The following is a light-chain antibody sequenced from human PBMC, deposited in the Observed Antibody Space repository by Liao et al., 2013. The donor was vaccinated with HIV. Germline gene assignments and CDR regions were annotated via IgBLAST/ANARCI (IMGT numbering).Light chain of an antibody. CDR3: QAWDSRADVV. Sequence: SYELTQPPSVSVSPGQTATIPCSGDKLGDKFACWYQQKPGQSPVVVIYQDFLRPSEIAERFSGSYSGNTATLTISGTQALDEADYFCQAWDSRADVVFGGGTKLTVL. CDR2: QDF. J-gene: IGLJ2*01. CDR1: KLGDKF. V-gene: IGLV3-1*01.